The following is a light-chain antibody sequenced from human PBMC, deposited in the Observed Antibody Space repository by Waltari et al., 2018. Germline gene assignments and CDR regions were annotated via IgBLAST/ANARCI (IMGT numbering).Light chain of an antibody. CDR1: QSISTW. J-gene: IGKJ4*01. Sequence: DIQMTQSPSILSASVGDTVTITCRTSQSISTWLAWYQPKPGKAPKLLISKASILESGVPSRFSGSGSGTEFTLTINSLQPDDFATFYCQHYNNYPPTFGGGTKVEIK. V-gene: IGKV1-5*03. CDR3: QHYNNYPPT. CDR2: KAS.